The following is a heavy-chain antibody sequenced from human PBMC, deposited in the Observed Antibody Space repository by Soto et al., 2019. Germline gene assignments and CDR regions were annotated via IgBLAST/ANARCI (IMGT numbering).Heavy chain of an antibody. D-gene: IGHD3-10*01. CDR2: IYPGDSDT. V-gene: IGHV5-51*01. J-gene: IGHJ3*02. CDR3: ARPVFYGSVNDAFDI. Sequence: PGESLKISCKGSGYSFTTYWIAWVRQMPGKGLEWMGTIYPGDSDTRYSPSFQGQVTISADKSISTAYLQWSSLKASDTAIYYCARPVFYGSVNDAFDIWGQGTMVTVSS. CDR1: GYSFTTYW.